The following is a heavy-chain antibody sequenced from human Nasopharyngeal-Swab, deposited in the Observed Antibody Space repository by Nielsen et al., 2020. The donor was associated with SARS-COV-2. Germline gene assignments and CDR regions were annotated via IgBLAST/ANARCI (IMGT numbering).Heavy chain of an antibody. CDR2: INHSGST. D-gene: IGHD1-26*01. CDR3: AREILEEYSGSYNHYYYYGMDV. J-gene: IGHJ6*02. Sequence: ETLSLTCAVYGGSFSGYYWSWIRQPPGKGLEWIGEINHSGSTNYNPSLKSRVTISVDTSKNQFSLKLSSVTAADTAVYYCAREILEEYSGSYNHYYYYGMDVWGQGTTVTVSS. V-gene: IGHV4-34*01. CDR1: GGSFSGYY.